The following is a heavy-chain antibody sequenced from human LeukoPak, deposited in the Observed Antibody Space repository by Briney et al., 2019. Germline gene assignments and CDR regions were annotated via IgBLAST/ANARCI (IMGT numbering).Heavy chain of an antibody. CDR1: GFTFSSYA. D-gene: IGHD6-19*01. Sequence: PGRSLRLSCAASGFTFSSYALHWVRQAPGKGLEWVADISHDGNNKYYADSVKGRFTISRDYSKNTLYLQMNSLRAEDTAVYYCARDPSIYSSGWYVDGMDVWGQGTTVTVSS. V-gene: IGHV3-30-3*01. CDR2: ISHDGNNK. CDR3: ARDPSIYSSGWYVDGMDV. J-gene: IGHJ6*02.